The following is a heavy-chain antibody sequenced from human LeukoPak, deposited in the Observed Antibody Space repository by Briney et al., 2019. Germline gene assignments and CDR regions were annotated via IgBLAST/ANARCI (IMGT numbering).Heavy chain of an antibody. V-gene: IGHV5-51*01. CDR2: IYPGDSDT. CDR3: ARHHFPRASVPRFALAYGMDV. J-gene: IGHJ6*02. CDR1: GYRFTTYW. D-gene: IGHD3-3*01. Sequence: GESLKISCKGSGYRFTTYWIGWVRQMPGKGLEWMGTIYPGDSDTRYSPSFQGQVTIFADKSISTAYLQWSSLKASDTALYYCARHHFPRASVPRFALAYGMDVWGQGTTVTVSS.